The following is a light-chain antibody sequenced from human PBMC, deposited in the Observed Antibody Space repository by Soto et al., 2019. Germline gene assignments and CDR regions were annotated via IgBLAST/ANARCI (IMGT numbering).Light chain of an antibody. CDR1: QSVSSN. J-gene: IGKJ5*01. Sequence: EIVMTQSPATLSVSPGESATLSCRASQSVSSNLAWHQQKPGQAPRILMYDASSRATGIPDRFSGSGSGTDFTLTISRLEPEDFAVYYCQQYGSHITLGQGTRLEIK. CDR3: QQYGSHIT. V-gene: IGKV3-20*01. CDR2: DAS.